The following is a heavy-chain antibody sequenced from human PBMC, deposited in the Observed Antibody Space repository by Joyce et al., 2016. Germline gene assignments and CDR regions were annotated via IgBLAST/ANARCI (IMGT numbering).Heavy chain of an antibody. CDR3: ARDTAMATGYYYYGMDV. J-gene: IGHJ6*02. CDR1: GYTFNNYY. D-gene: IGHD5-18*01. CDR2: INPSGGST. V-gene: IGHV1-46*02. Sequence: QVQLVQSGAEVKKPGASVKVSCKASGYTFNNYYMHWVRQAPGQGLEWMVRINPSGGSTNSAQKFQGRVTMTRETSTSTVYMELSSLRSEDTAVYYCARDTAMATGYYYYGMDVWGQGTTVTVSS.